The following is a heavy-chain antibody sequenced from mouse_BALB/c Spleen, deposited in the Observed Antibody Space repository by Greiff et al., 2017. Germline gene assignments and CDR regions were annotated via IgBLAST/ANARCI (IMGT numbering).Heavy chain of an antibody. V-gene: IGHV3-2*02. Sequence: EVKLQESGPGLVKPSQSLSLTCTVTGYSITSDYAWNWIRQFPGNKLEWMGYISYSGSTSYNPSLKSRISITRDTSKNQFFLQLNSVTTEDTATYYCARSWQLGRFAYWGQGTLVTVSA. CDR2: ISYSGST. CDR3: ARSWQLGRFAY. J-gene: IGHJ3*01. CDR1: GYSITSDYA. D-gene: IGHD3-1*01.